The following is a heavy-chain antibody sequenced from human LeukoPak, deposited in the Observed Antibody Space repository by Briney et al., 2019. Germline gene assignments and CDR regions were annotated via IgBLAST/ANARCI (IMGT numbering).Heavy chain of an antibody. CDR3: ARDRQWLVDH. J-gene: IGHJ5*02. Sequence: KPSETLSLTRTVPGDSISSYYWSWIRQPAGKGLEWIGRVYVTGSTNLNPALQSRVTMSVDTSKNQFSLKLTSVTAADTAVYYCARDRQWLVDHWGQGTLVTVSS. D-gene: IGHD6-19*01. CDR2: VYVTGST. V-gene: IGHV4-4*07. CDR1: GDSISSYY.